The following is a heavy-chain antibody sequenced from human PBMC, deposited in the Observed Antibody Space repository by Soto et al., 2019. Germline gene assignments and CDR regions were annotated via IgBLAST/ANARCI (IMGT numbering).Heavy chain of an antibody. J-gene: IGHJ4*02. V-gene: IGHV1-18*01. D-gene: IGHD6-13*01. CDR1: GYTFTSYG. CDR3: ARGHVDSGWYGVGDY. Sequence: QVQLVQSGAEVKKPGASVKVSCKASGYTFTSYGISWVRQAPGQGLEWMGWIRAYDGNTNYAQKLQHRVTITTDTSTSTAYMELRSLRSDDTAVYYCARGHVDSGWYGVGDYWGQGTLVTVSS. CDR2: IRAYDGNT.